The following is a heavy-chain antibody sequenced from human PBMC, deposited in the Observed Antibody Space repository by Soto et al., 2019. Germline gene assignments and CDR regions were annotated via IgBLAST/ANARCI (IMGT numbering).Heavy chain of an antibody. CDR3: ARANYDSSGYPPRYGMDV. Sequence: PSETLSLTCAVYGGSFSGYYWSWIRQPPGKGLEWIGEINHSGSTNYNPSLKSRVTISVDTSKNQFSLKLSSVTAADTAVYYCARANYDSSGYPPRYGMDVWGQGTTVTVSS. V-gene: IGHV4-34*01. CDR1: GGSFSGYY. D-gene: IGHD3-22*01. CDR2: INHSGST. J-gene: IGHJ6*02.